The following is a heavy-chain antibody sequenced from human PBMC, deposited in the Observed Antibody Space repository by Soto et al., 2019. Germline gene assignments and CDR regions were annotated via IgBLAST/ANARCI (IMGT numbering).Heavy chain of an antibody. J-gene: IGHJ4*02. CDR1: GGSVSSDFYH. V-gene: IGHV4-61*03. CDR2: FSYSGST. CDR3: ARVKRESFQKKNDY. Sequence: QVQLRESGPGLVKPSETLSLTCTVSGGSVSSDFYHWRWIRKPPGKGLEWVGDFSYSGSTHYNPSLKSRASISVDSSKTHFSLKVTSVTAADTAVYYCARVKRESFQKKNDYWGQGVLVIVSS.